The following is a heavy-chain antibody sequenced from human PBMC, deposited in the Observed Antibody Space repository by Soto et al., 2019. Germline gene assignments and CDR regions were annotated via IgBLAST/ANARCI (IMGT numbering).Heavy chain of an antibody. Sequence: GESLKISCKGSGYTFPSYWIGWVRQMPGKGLEWMEIIYPGDSDARYSPSFQGQVTISADKSISTAYLQWSSLKASDTAMYYCARTESGYSYGFADVWGQGTTVTVSS. CDR3: ARTESGYSYGFADV. D-gene: IGHD5-18*01. CDR2: IYPGDSDA. CDR1: GYTFPSYW. V-gene: IGHV5-51*01. J-gene: IGHJ6*02.